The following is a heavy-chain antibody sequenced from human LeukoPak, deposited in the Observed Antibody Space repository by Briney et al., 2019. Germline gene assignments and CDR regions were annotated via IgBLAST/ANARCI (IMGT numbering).Heavy chain of an antibody. D-gene: IGHD2-15*01. V-gene: IGHV3-23*01. Sequence: GGSLRLSCAASGFTFSSFAMTWVRQAPGKGLEWVSTISDSGGSTYYADAVKGRFTISRDNSKDTLYAQMNSLRAEDAAVYYCAKSHSVAQRGYFDYWGQGTLVTVSS. CDR3: AKSHSVAQRGYFDY. J-gene: IGHJ4*02. CDR1: GFTFSSFA. CDR2: ISDSGGST.